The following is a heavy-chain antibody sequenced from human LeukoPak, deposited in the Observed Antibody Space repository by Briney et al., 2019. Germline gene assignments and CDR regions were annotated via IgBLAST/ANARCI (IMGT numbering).Heavy chain of an antibody. J-gene: IGHJ3*02. CDR2: IYSGGST. CDR3: ARDDGVKAFDI. D-gene: IGHD5-24*01. Sequence: AGGSLRLSCAASGFTFSSYAMSWVRQAPGKGLEWVSVIYSGGSTFYADSVKGRFTISRDNSKNTLYLQMNSLRAEDTAVYYCARDDGVKAFDIWGQGTMVTVSS. V-gene: IGHV3-53*01. CDR1: GFTFSSYA.